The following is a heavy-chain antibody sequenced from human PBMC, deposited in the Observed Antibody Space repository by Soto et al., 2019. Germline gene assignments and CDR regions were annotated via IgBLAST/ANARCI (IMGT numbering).Heavy chain of an antibody. CDR2: IYYSGST. CDR3: ARDGLHITYYYDSSGYYYKGPNGMDV. J-gene: IGHJ6*02. CDR1: GGSISSGDYY. V-gene: IGHV4-30-4*01. Sequence: QVQLQESGPGLVKPSQTLSLTCTVSGGSISSGDYYWSWIRQPPGKGLEWIGYIYYSGSTYYNPSLKSRVTISVDTSKNQFSLKLSSVTAADTAVYYCARDGLHITYYYDSSGYYYKGPNGMDVWGQGTTVTVSS. D-gene: IGHD3-22*01.